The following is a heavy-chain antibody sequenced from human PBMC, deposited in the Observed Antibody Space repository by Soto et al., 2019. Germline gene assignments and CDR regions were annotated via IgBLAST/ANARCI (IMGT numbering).Heavy chain of an antibody. D-gene: IGHD6-13*01. V-gene: IGHV1-8*01. CDR1: GYTFTSYD. Sequence: ASVKVSCKASGYTFTSYDINWVRQATGQGLEWMGWMNPNSGNTGYAQKFQGRVTMTRNTSISTAYMELSSLRSEDTAVYYCARDSSSWTTYYYYVMDVWGQGTTVTVSS. CDR2: MNPNSGNT. J-gene: IGHJ6*02. CDR3: ARDSSSWTTYYYYVMDV.